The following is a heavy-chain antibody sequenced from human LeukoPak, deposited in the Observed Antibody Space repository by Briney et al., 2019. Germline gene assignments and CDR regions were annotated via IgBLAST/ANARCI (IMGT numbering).Heavy chain of an antibody. V-gene: IGHV7-4-1*02. CDR3: ARVNPYDSSGPYVDY. D-gene: IGHD3-22*01. CDR2: INTNTGNP. CDR1: GYTFTSYD. Sequence: ASVKVSCKASGYTFTSYDINWVRQATGQGLEWMGWINTNTGNPTYAQGFTGRFVFSLDTSVSTAYLQISSLKAEDTAVYYCARVNPYDSSGPYVDYWGQGTLVTVSS. J-gene: IGHJ4*02.